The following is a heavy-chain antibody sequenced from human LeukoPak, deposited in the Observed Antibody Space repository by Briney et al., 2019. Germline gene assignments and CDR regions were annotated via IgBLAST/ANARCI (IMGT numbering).Heavy chain of an antibody. D-gene: IGHD1-7*01. CDR1: GFTFSSSA. Sequence: GGSLRLXCAASGFTFSSSAMSWVRQAPGKGLYWVSAISGSGTGTYYADSVKGRFTISRDNSKNTLYLQMNSLRAEDTAVYYCAKEGGTGTRFDYWGQGTLVTVSS. J-gene: IGHJ4*02. CDR3: AKEGGTGTRFDY. CDR2: ISGSGTGT. V-gene: IGHV3-23*01.